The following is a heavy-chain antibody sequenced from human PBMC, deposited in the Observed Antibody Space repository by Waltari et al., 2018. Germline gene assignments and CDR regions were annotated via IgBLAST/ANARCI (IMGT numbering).Heavy chain of an antibody. CDR2: ISGSGGST. V-gene: IGHV3-23*01. CDR1: GFTFSSYA. Sequence: EVQLLESGGGLVQPGGSLRLSCAASGFTFSSYAMSWVRQAPGKGLEWVSAISGSGGSTYCANAVKGRFTISRENSKNTLYLQMNSLRAEDTAVYYCATSTGYYYYYYMDVWGKGTMVTVSS. J-gene: IGHJ6*03. CDR3: ATSTGYYYYYYMDV.